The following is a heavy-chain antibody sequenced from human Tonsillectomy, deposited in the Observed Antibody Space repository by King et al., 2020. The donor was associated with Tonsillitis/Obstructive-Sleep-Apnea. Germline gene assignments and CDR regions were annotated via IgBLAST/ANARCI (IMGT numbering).Heavy chain of an antibody. D-gene: IGHD3-10*01. CDR2: INPNSGGT. J-gene: IGHJ4*02. CDR1: GYTFTGYY. Sequence: VQLVESGAEVKKPGASVKVSCKASGYTFTGYYMHWVRQAPGQGLEWMGWINPNSGGTNYAQKFQGWVTMTRDTSISTAYMELSRLRSDDTAVYYCARDLSYGSGSYSFDYWGQGTLVTVSS. V-gene: IGHV1-2*04. CDR3: ARDLSYGSGSYSFDY.